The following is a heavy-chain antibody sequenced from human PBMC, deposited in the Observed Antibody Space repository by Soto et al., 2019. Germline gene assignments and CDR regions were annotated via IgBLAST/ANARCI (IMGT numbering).Heavy chain of an antibody. J-gene: IGHJ4*02. CDR3: AKDHGGWNYGIDY. CDR1: GFTFDEHA. CDR2: ISWNSDTI. D-gene: IGHD1-7*01. Sequence: EVQLVESGGGLVQPGRSLRLSCAASGFTFDEHAMHWVRQAPGKGLEWVSFISWNSDTIGYVDSVKGRFTISRDNAKNSLYLQMNSLRAEDTALYYCAKDHGGWNYGIDYWGQGTLVTVSS. V-gene: IGHV3-9*01.